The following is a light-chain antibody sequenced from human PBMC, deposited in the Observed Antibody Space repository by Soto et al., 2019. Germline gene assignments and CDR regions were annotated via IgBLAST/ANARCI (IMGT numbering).Light chain of an antibody. V-gene: IGKV3-15*01. CDR2: GAS. Sequence: EIELTQSPAPLLRAPGERLTLSCRPSGRVSTNIAWYQQKAGQAPRLLIYGASTRATGIAARFSGSGSGTEFTLSISSLEPEDVAVYYCQQRDNWPPTWTFGQGTKVDI. CDR1: GRVSTN. CDR3: QQRDNWPPTWT. J-gene: IGKJ1*01.